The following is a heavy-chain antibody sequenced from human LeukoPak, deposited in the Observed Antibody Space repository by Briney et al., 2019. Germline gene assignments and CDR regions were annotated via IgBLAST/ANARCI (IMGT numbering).Heavy chain of an antibody. CDR1: GGSISRYY. Sequence: SETLSHTCTVSGGSISRYYWSWIRPPPGKGLEWIGYIYYSGSTNYNPSVKGRFTISLDTSKNQFSLKLSSVTAADTAVYYCARSVWSGAISSYFDYWGQGTLVTVSS. V-gene: IGHV4-59*08. CDR3: ARSVWSGAISSYFDY. J-gene: IGHJ4*02. D-gene: IGHD1-26*01. CDR2: IYYSGST.